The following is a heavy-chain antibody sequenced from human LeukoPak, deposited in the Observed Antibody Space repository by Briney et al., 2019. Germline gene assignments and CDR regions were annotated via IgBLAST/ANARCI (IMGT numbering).Heavy chain of an antibody. D-gene: IGHD3-22*01. CDR2: ISSSGSTI. V-gene: IGHV3-48*03. J-gene: IGHJ6*04. CDR1: GFTFSSYE. Sequence: GGSLRLSCAASGFTFSSYEMNWVRQAPGKGLEWVSYISSSGSTIYYADSVKGRFTISRDNAKNSLYLQMNSLRAEDTAVYYCARGRFHYYDSSGSPAMDVWGKGTTVTVSS. CDR3: ARGRFHYYDSSGSPAMDV.